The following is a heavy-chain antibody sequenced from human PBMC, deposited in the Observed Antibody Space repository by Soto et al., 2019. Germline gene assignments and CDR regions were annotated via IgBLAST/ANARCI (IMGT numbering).Heavy chain of an antibody. CDR3: AREPLVEMATTVYFDY. J-gene: IGHJ4*02. Sequence: ASVKVSCKASGYTFTSYYMHWVRQAPGQGLEWMGIINPSGGSTSYAQKFQGRVTMTRDTSTSTVYMELSSLKSEDTAVYYCAREPLVEMATTVYFDYWGQGTLVTVSS. V-gene: IGHV1-46*01. CDR1: GYTFTSYY. CDR2: INPSGGST. D-gene: IGHD1-1*01.